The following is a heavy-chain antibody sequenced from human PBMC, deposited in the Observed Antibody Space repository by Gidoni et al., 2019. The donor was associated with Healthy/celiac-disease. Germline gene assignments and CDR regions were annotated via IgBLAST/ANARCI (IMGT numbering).Heavy chain of an antibody. D-gene: IGHD1-20*01. Sequence: QVQLVQSGAEVKKPGASVKVSCKASGYTFTGDYMPWVRQAPGQGLEWMGWINPNSVGTNYAQKFQGRVTMTRDTSISTAYMELSRLRADDTAVYYCARALTGTTPSWGQGTLVTVSS. V-gene: IGHV1-2*02. CDR1: GYTFTGDY. J-gene: IGHJ4*02. CDR2: INPNSVGT. CDR3: ARALTGTTPS.